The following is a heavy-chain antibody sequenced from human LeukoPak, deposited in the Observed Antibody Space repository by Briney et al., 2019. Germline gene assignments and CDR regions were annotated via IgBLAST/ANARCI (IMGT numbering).Heavy chain of an antibody. Sequence: GGSLRLSCAASGFTFSSYAMNWVRQAPGKGLEWVAFISYDGSNKYYADSVKGRFTISRDNSKNTLYLQMNSLRAEDTAVYYCASQGGLLRFGELSGGMDVWGQGTTVTVSS. V-gene: IGHV3-30-3*01. CDR3: ASQGGLLRFGELSGGMDV. CDR1: GFTFSSYA. J-gene: IGHJ6*02. D-gene: IGHD3-10*01. CDR2: ISYDGSNK.